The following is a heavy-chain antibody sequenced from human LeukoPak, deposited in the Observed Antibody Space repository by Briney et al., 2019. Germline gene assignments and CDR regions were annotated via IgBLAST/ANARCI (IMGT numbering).Heavy chain of an antibody. Sequence: GASVKVSCEASGYTFTTFAIHWVRQAPGQRLECMGWINTGNGNTKYSQELQGRFTITRDTSANTAYMELSSLRFEDMAVYYRARYYYGSGTYYNGGGFFDYWGQGTLVTVSS. CDR2: INTGNGNT. D-gene: IGHD3-10*01. V-gene: IGHV1-3*03. J-gene: IGHJ4*02. CDR3: ARYYYGSGTYYNGGGFFDY. CDR1: GYTFTTFA.